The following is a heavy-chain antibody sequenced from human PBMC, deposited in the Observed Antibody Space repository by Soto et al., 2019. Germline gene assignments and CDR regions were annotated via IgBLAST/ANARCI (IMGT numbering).Heavy chain of an antibody. CDR1: GFTFSSYA. J-gene: IGHJ3*02. D-gene: IGHD5-18*01. Sequence: GGSLRLSCAASGFTFSSYAMSWARQAPGKGLEWVSAISGSGGSTYYADSVKGRFTISRDNSKNTLYLQMNSLRAEDTAVYYCAKDRQGYGYSYGNDAFDIWGKGTTVTVSS. CDR2: ISGSGGST. CDR3: AKDRQGYGYSYGNDAFDI. V-gene: IGHV3-23*01.